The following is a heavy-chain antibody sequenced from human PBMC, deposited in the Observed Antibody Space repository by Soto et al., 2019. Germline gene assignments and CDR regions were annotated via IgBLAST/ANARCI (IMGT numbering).Heavy chain of an antibody. CDR3: ARKWYSSSCYDY. V-gene: IGHV3-23*01. CDR2: ISGSGGST. CDR1: GFTFSSYA. D-gene: IGHD6-13*01. J-gene: IGHJ4*02. Sequence: GGSLRLSCAASGFTFSSYAMSWVRQAPGKGLGWVSAISGSGGSTYYADSVKGQFTISRDNSKNTLYLQMNSLRAEFTAVYYCARKWYSSSCYDYWGQGTLVTVSS.